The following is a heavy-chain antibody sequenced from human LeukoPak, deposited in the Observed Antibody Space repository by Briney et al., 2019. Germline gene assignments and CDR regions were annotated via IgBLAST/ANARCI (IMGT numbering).Heavy chain of an antibody. CDR2: IYYSGST. Sequence: SETLSLTCTVSGGSISSYYWSWIRQPPGKGLEWIGYIYYSGSTNYNPSLKSRVTISVDTSKNQFSLKLSSVTAADTAVYYCARVLDSSGYYPLDIDYWGQGTLVTVSS. V-gene: IGHV4-59*12. CDR3: ARVLDSSGYYPLDIDY. CDR1: GGSISSYY. J-gene: IGHJ4*02. D-gene: IGHD3-22*01.